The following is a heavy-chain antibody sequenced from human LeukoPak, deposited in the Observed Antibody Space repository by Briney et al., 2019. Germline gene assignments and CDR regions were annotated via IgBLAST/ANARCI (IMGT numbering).Heavy chain of an antibody. Sequence: GGSLSLSCAASGFTFDDYGMSWVRQAPGKGLEWVSGINWNGGSTGYADSVKGRFTISRDNAKNSLYLQMNSLRAEDTALYYCARAAGYYYDSSGYYQDAFDIWGQGTMVTVSS. V-gene: IGHV3-20*04. CDR2: INWNGGST. CDR3: ARAAGYYYDSSGYYQDAFDI. CDR1: GFTFDDYG. D-gene: IGHD3-22*01. J-gene: IGHJ3*02.